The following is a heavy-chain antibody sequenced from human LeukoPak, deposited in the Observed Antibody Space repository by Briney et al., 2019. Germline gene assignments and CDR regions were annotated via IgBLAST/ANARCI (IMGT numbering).Heavy chain of an antibody. CDR1: GGSISSGSYY. CDR3: ARAGEEGIDY. CDR2: IYTSGST. J-gene: IGHJ4*02. V-gene: IGHV4-61*02. Sequence: SETLSLTCTVSGGSISSGSYYWSWIRQPAGKGLEWIGRIYTSGSTNYNPSLKSRVSISVDTSKNQFSLKPSSVTAADTAVYYCARAGEEGIDYWGQGTLVTVSS. D-gene: IGHD7-27*01.